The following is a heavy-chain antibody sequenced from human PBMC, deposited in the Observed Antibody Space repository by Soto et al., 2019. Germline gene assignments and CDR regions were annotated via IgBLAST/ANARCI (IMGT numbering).Heavy chain of an antibody. CDR1: GDSVSSNSAA. Sequence: QVQLQQSGPGLVKPSQTLSLTCAISGDSVSSNSAAWNWIRQSPSRGLEWRGRTYCRSKRYKDYAVSVKSRLTIHPVTSKHQFSLQLNSVTPEDTAVYYCARDGREGSGGYREWFDPRGQGTLVTGSP. D-gene: IGHD6-19*01. CDR3: ARDGREGSGGYREWFDP. J-gene: IGHJ5*02. CDR2: TYCRSKRYK. V-gene: IGHV6-1*01.